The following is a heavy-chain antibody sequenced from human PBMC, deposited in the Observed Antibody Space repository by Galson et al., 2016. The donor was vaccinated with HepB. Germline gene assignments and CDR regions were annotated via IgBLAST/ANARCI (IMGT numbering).Heavy chain of an antibody. CDR1: GFSLRTSGVG. Sequence: PALVKPTQTLTLTCTFSGFSLRTSGVGVGWIGQPPGKALEWLALIYWDDDKRYSPSLKSRLTITKDTSKNQVVLTMTNMDPLDTATYYCAHSLEDGDWRGVSAFAICSRGTMVTVAS. J-gene: IGHJ3*02. V-gene: IGHV2-5*02. CDR3: AHSLEDGDWRGVSAFAI. D-gene: IGHD3/OR15-3a*01. CDR2: IYWDDDK.